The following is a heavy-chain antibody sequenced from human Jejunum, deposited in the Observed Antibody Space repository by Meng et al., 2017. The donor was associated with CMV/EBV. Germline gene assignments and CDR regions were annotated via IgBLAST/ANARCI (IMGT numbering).Heavy chain of an antibody. CDR3: ARLGDCSGGNCL. V-gene: IGHV3-21*06. CDR2: ISESGSSK. D-gene: IGHD2-15*01. CDR1: AFTVSDYS. Sequence: SGAASAFTVSDYSMNGVRQAPGKGLEWVESISESGSSKYYADSVKGRFTISRDNAKNTLYLQMNSLRAEDTAVYFCARLGDCSGGNCLWGQGTLVTVSS. J-gene: IGHJ4*02.